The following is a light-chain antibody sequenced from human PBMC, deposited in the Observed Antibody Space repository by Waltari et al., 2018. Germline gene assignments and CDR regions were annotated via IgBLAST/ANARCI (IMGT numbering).Light chain of an antibody. CDR2: GAS. V-gene: IGKV3-15*01. J-gene: IGKJ4*01. CDR3: QQYNNWPPLT. Sequence: TVMTQSPATLSVSPGERATLSYRASQSVSSNLAWYQQKPGQAPRLLIYGASSRATGIPARFSGSGSGTEFTLTISSLQSEDFAVYYCQQYNNWPPLTFGGGTKVEIK. CDR1: QSVSSN.